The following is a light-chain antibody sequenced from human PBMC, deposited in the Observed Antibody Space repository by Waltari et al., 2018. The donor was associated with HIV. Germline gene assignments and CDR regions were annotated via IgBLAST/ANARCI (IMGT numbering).Light chain of an antibody. Sequence: QSVLTQPPSVSAAPGQKVTISCSGCSSNIGSNYVSWYQQLPGTAPKFLIYDNNKRPSGIPDRFSGSKSGTSATLGITGLQTGDEADYYCATWDSSLSAVVFGGGTKLTVL. CDR1: SSNIGSNY. V-gene: IGLV1-51*01. CDR2: DNN. CDR3: ATWDSSLSAVV. J-gene: IGLJ2*01.